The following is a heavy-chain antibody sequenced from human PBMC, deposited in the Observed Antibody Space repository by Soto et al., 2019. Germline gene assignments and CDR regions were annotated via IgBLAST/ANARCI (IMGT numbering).Heavy chain of an antibody. CDR3: ARESHCGAGSGDVFAI. V-gene: IGHV3-33*01. CDR1: GFTFSRYG. CDR2: IWYDGSNK. D-gene: IGHD3-10*01. Sequence: GGSLRLSCAASGFTFSRYGMHWVRQAPGKGLEWVAVIWYDGSNKYYADSVKGRFTISRDNSKNTLYLQMNSLRAEDTAVYYCARESHCGAGSGDVFAIWSRGTMV. J-gene: IGHJ3*02.